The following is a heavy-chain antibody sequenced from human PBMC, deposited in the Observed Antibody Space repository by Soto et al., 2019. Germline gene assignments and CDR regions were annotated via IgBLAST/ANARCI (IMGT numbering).Heavy chain of an antibody. V-gene: IGHV3-30*18. CDR3: AKDQIGYYDYIWGSYRFGSAVDY. CDR1: GFTFSSYG. Sequence: ESGGGVVQPGRSLRLSCAASGFTFSSYGMHWVRQAPGKGLEWVAVISYDGSNKYYADSVKGRFTISRDNSKNTLYLQMNSLRAEDTAVYYCAKDQIGYYDYIWGSYRFGSAVDYWGQGTLVTVSS. D-gene: IGHD3-16*02. CDR2: ISYDGSNK. J-gene: IGHJ4*02.